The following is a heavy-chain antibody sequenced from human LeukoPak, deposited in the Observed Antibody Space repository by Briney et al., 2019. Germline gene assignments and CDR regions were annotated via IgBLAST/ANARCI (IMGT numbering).Heavy chain of an antibody. Sequence: GGSLRLSCAACGFTFTNFAMHWVRQAPGKGLEWVTVISDDGNNKYFADSVKGRFAISRDNSKNTLYLQMNSLRAEDTAVYYCAKGGPHYGSGSDYAFDYWGQGTLVTVSS. CDR2: ISDDGNNK. J-gene: IGHJ4*02. D-gene: IGHD3-10*01. V-gene: IGHV3-30*18. CDR1: GFTFTNFA. CDR3: AKGGPHYGSGSDYAFDY.